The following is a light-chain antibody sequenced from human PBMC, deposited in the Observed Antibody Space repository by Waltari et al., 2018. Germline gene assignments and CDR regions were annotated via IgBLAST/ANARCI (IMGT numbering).Light chain of an antibody. V-gene: IGLV2-14*03. CDR3: VSYTTTGTRV. CDR2: DVD. CDR1: NSDVGGYKF. Sequence: QSALTQPAYVSGSPGQTITISGTGTNSDVGGYKFVPGYQQHPGKAPKFLIFDVDGRPSGISNRFSGSKYGNTASLTISGLQPEDEADYYCVSYTTTGTRVFGGGTKLTVL. J-gene: IGLJ3*02.